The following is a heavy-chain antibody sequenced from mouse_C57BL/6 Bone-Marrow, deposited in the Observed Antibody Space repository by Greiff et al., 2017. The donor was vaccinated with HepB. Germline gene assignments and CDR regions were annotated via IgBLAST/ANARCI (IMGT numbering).Heavy chain of an antibody. Sequence: EVQLVESGGGLVQPGGSLSLSCAASGFTFTDYYMSWVRQPPGKALEWLGFIRNKANGYTTEYSATVKGRFTISRDNSQSILYLQMNALRAEDSATYYCARCPSYGSRTYWYFDVWGTGTTVTVSS. J-gene: IGHJ1*03. CDR3: ARCPSYGSRTYWYFDV. CDR2: IRNKANGYTT. V-gene: IGHV7-3*01. CDR1: GFTFTDYY. D-gene: IGHD1-1*01.